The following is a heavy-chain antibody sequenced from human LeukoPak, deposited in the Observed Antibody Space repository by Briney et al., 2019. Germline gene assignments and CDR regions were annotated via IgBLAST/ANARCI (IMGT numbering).Heavy chain of an antibody. CDR1: GGTLSSYA. CDR2: IIPIFGTA. V-gene: IGHV1-69*13. Sequence: ASVKVSCKASGGTLSSYAISWVRQAPGQGLEWMGGIIPIFGTANYAQKFQGRVTITADESTSTAYMELSSLRSEDTAVYYCATQYCSSTSCSWYFDLWGRGTLVTVSS. D-gene: IGHD2-2*01. J-gene: IGHJ2*01. CDR3: ATQYCSSTSCSWYFDL.